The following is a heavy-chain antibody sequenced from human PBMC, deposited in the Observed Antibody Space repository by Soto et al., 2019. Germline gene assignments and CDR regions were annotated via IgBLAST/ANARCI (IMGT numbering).Heavy chain of an antibody. Sequence: PXGSLRLSCAASGFSFSSNSMTWVRQAPGKGLEWVSGISASGDKTFYSDSVKGRFTISRDIYKKTLYLQMSSLRAEDTAVYYCTKWSGFGDAWGQGTLVTVPS. V-gene: IGHV3-23*01. D-gene: IGHD3-10*01. CDR1: GFSFSSNS. CDR2: ISASGDKT. J-gene: IGHJ5*02. CDR3: TKWSGFGDA.